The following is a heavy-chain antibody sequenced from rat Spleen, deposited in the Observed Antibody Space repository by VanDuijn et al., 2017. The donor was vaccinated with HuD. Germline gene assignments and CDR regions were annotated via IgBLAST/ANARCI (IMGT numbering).Heavy chain of an antibody. D-gene: IGHD1-7*01. Sequence: EVQLVESGGGLVQPGRSLKLSCAASGFTFSNYGMAWVRQAPTKGLEWVAIISYDGSRIYYRDSVKGRFTISRDNAKSILYLQMDSLRSEDTATYYCARQWGAFDYWGQGVMVTVSS. J-gene: IGHJ2*01. CDR2: ISYDGSRI. CDR1: GFTFSNYG. CDR3: ARQWGAFDY. V-gene: IGHV5-29*01.